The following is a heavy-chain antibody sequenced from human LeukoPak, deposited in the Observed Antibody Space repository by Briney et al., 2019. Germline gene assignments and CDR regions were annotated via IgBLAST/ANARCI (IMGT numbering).Heavy chain of an antibody. CDR3: ARKAARRAWFDP. J-gene: IGHJ5*02. CDR2: INHSGST. D-gene: IGHD6-25*01. CDR1: GGSFSGYY. Sequence: PSETLSLTCAVYGGSFSGYYWSWIRQPPGKGLEWIGEINHSGSTNYNPSLKSRVTISVDMSKNQFSLKPSSVTAADTAVYYCARKAARRAWFDPWGQGTLVTVSS. V-gene: IGHV4-34*01.